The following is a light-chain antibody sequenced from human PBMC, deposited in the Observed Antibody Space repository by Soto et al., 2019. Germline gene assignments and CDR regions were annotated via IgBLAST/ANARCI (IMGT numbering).Light chain of an antibody. Sequence: EVLMTQSPATLSVSPGERATLSCWASETVATNLAWYQQKPGQAPRLLIYDASNRATGIPARFSGSGSGTDFTLTISSLEPEDFAVYYCQQRSNWPPSFGPGTKVDIK. CDR1: ETVATN. CDR2: DAS. CDR3: QQRSNWPPS. J-gene: IGKJ3*01. V-gene: IGKV3-11*01.